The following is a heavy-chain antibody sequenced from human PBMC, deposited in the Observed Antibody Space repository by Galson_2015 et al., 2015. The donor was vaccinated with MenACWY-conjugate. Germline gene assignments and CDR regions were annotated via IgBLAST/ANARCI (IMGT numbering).Heavy chain of an antibody. D-gene: IGHD6-19*01. CDR2: VYHSGST. V-gene: IGHV4-4*02. CDR1: GDSISSSNW. J-gene: IGHJ4*02. CDR3: ARDPIAVTGTFYDY. Sequence: LTCAVSGDSISSSNWWSWVRQSPGEGLEWIGEVYHSGSTNYNPSVKSRVTISVDKSKNQFSLKLSAVTAADTAVYYCARDPIAVTGTFYDYWGQGTLVTVSS.